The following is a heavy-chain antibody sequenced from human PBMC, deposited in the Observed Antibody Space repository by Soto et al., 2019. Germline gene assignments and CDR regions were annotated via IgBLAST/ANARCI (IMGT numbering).Heavy chain of an antibody. V-gene: IGHV3-23*01. CDR2: ARGSGRST. J-gene: IGHJ4*02. CDR1: GFTFTNYA. CDR3: AKPSLSSSSGYPFGY. D-gene: IGHD6-19*01. Sequence: GGSLRLSCVASGFTFTNYAMSWVSQAPGKGLEWVSTARGSGRSTGHANPGTGRFTISRDNSKRTLYLQMNSLRPEQTAFYYCAKPSLSSSSGYPFGYWGQGTLVTVSS.